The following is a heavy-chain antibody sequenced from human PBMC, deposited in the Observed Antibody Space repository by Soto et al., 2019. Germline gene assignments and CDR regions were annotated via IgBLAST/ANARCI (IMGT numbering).Heavy chain of an antibody. J-gene: IGHJ6*02. D-gene: IGHD1-1*01. V-gene: IGHV1-46*01. CDR1: GYTFTSYY. CDR2: INPDGGSA. CDR3: ARDTNAALTYHYYGMDV. Sequence: QVQLVQSGAEVKKTGASVKVSCKASGYTFTSYYIHWVRQAPGQGLEWMGIINPDGGSASYAQKFQGRASVTRDTSTSTVYMELSRLTSEDSAVYYCARDTNAALTYHYYGMDVWGRGTTVTVSS.